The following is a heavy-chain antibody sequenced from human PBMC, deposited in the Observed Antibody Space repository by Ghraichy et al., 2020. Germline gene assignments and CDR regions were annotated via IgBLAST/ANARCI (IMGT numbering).Heavy chain of an antibody. CDR1: GFTFSNYW. V-gene: IGHV3-7*01. J-gene: IGHJ4*02. CDR2: IKEDGSVK. Sequence: LSLPCAPSGFTFSNYWMSWVRQAPGKGLEWVGHIKEDGSVKNYVDSVKGRFSISRDNAKNSVDLRMNSLTAEDTAVYYCARAGTMAPETLDYWGQGTLVTVSS. D-gene: IGHD3-10*01. CDR3: ARAGTMAPETLDY.